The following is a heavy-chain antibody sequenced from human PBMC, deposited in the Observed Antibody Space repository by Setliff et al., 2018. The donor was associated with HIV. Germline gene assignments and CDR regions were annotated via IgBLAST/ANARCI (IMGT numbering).Heavy chain of an antibody. J-gene: IGHJ4*02. CDR3: ARDRVPFRYTG. D-gene: IGHD5-18*01. Sequence: SETLSLTCTVSGGSISSGSYYWSWIRQPAGKGLEWIGHIHTSGSTNHNPSHKSRVTISVDTSKNQFSLKLSSVTAADTAVYYCARDRVPFRYTGWGQGTLVTVSS. CDR1: GGSISSGSYY. CDR2: IHTSGST. V-gene: IGHV4-61*09.